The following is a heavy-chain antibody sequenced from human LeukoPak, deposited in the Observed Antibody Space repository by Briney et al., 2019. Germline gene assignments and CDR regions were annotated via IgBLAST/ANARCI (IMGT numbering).Heavy chain of an antibody. CDR3: ARAREWCSSTSCYDDAFDI. J-gene: IGHJ3*02. Sequence: PGGSLRPSCAASGFTFSSYSMNWVRQAPGKGLEWVSSISSSSSYIYYADSVKGRFTISRDNAKNSLYLQMNSLIAEDTAVYYCARAREWCSSTSCYDDAFDIWGQGTMVTVSS. CDR2: ISSSSSYI. D-gene: IGHD2-2*01. CDR1: GFTFSSYS. V-gene: IGHV3-21*01.